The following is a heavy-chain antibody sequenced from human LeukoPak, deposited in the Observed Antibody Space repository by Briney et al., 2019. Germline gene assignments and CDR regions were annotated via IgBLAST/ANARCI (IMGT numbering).Heavy chain of an antibody. J-gene: IGHJ4*02. V-gene: IGHV4-59*01. CDR3: ARVGYDYSFDS. CDR1: GGSIRSTNW. CDR2: FYYGGVT. Sequence: SETLSLTCGVSGGSIRSTNWWSWIRQSPGKGLEWIAYFYYGGVTKHNPSLKSRVTISADTSKNQFSLKLTSVTAADTAVYFCARVGYDYSFDSWGQGTLVTVSS. D-gene: IGHD5-12*01.